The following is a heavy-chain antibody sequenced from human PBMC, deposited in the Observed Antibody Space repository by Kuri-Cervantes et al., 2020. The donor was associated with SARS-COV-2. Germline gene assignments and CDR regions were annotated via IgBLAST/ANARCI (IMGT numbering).Heavy chain of an antibody. CDR1: GFTFSDYY. Sequence: GESLKISCAASGFTFSDYYMSWIRQAPGKGLEWVSYISSSGSTIHYADSVKGRFTISRDNAKNSLYLQMNSLRAEDTAVYYCARAPPVLLWFGEPPGGFDYWGQGTLVTVSS. CDR3: ARAPPVLLWFGEPPGGFDY. V-gene: IGHV3-11*04. CDR2: ISSSGSTI. D-gene: IGHD3-10*01. J-gene: IGHJ4*02.